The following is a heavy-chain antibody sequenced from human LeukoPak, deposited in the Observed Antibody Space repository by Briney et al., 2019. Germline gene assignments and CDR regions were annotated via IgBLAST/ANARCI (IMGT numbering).Heavy chain of an antibody. D-gene: IGHD3-10*01. CDR2: ISAYNGNT. CDR1: GYTLTSYG. J-gene: IGHJ4*02. Sequence: ASVKVSCKASGYTLTSYGISWVRQAPGQGLEWMGWISAYNGNTNYAQKLQGRVTMTTDTSTSTAYMEPRSLRSDDTAVYYCARSGRRGRWFAASYYFDYWGQGTLVTVSS. CDR3: ARSGRRGRWFAASYYFDY. V-gene: IGHV1-18*01.